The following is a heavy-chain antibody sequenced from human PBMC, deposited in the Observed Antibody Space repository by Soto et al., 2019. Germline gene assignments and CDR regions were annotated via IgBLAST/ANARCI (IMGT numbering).Heavy chain of an antibody. Sequence: QVQLVQSGAEGKKPGSSLKVSCKASGGTFTSYAISWVRQAPGQGLKWMGGIIPTFGTANYAQKFQGRVTITADESTSTAYMELSSLRSEDTAVYYCARAAEYYDFWSGFPAFDYWGQGTLVTVSS. D-gene: IGHD3-3*01. J-gene: IGHJ4*02. CDR1: GGTFTSYA. V-gene: IGHV1-69*01. CDR3: ARAAEYYDFWSGFPAFDY. CDR2: IIPTFGTA.